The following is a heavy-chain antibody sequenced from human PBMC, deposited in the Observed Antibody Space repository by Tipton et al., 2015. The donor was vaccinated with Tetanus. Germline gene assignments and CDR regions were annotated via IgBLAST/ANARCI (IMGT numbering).Heavy chain of an antibody. CDR3: ARDPYYNGGGYFDY. D-gene: IGHD3-10*01. CDR2: MFYGGSP. V-gene: IGHV4-59*01. CDR1: GGSMSNNY. Sequence: TLSLTCTVSGGSMSNNYWSWIRQRPGKGLEWIGYMFYGGSPKYNPSLKSRVTILVDKSKNQLSLKLRSVTAADTAVYFCARDPYYNGGGYFDYWGQGTLVTVS. J-gene: IGHJ4*02.